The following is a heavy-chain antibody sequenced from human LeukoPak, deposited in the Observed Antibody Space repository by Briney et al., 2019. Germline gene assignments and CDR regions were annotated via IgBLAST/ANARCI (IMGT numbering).Heavy chain of an antibody. CDR1: GGSITTIPYN. CDR2: ISYVGTT. Sequence: SETLSVTCTVSGGSITTIPYNWGRIRQPPGKGLEWIGTISYVGTTYYEPSLKSRVTMSIDTSKNQFSLNLNSATAADTAVYYCARHPTGYPNWFDSWGQGTLVIVSS. J-gene: IGHJ5*01. CDR3: ARHPTGYPNWFDS. D-gene: IGHD3-9*01. V-gene: IGHV4-39*01.